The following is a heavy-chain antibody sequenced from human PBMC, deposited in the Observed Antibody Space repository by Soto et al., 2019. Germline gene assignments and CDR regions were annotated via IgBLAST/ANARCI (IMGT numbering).Heavy chain of an antibody. D-gene: IGHD3-3*01. Sequence: LSLTCTVSGGSISSYYWSWIRQPPGKGLEWIGYIYYSGSTNYNPSLKSRVTISVDTSKNQFSLKLSSVTAADTAVYYCARSIFGEYYYYGMDVWGQGTTVTVSS. CDR3: ARSIFGEYYYYGMDV. J-gene: IGHJ6*02. CDR2: IYYSGST. CDR1: GGSISSYY. V-gene: IGHV4-59*01.